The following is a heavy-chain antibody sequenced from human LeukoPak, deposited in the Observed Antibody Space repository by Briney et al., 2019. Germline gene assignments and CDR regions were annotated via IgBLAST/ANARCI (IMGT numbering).Heavy chain of an antibody. CDR3: ARDFGERGSLWFDP. V-gene: IGHV4-4*07. CDR2: IYTSGST. J-gene: IGHJ5*02. D-gene: IGHD1-26*01. CDR1: GGSISSYY. Sequence: SETLSLTCTVSGGSISSYYWSWIRQPAGKGLEWIGRIYTSGSTNYNPSLKSRVTMSVDTSKNQFSLKLSSVTAADTAVYYCARDFGERGSLWFDPWGQGTLVTVSS.